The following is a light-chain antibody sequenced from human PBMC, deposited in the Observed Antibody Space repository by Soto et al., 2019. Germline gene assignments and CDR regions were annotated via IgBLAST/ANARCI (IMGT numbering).Light chain of an antibody. J-gene: IGLJ2*01. CDR3: SPYTSSSTLL. CDR2: DVS. CDR1: SSDVGGYNY. V-gene: IGLV2-14*01. Sequence: QSALTQPASVSGSPGQSITISCTGTSSDVGGYNYVSWYQQHPGQAHKLMIYDVSNRPSGVSNRFSGSKSGNTDSLTISGLQAEDEADYYCSPYTSSSTLLFGGGTKVTVL.